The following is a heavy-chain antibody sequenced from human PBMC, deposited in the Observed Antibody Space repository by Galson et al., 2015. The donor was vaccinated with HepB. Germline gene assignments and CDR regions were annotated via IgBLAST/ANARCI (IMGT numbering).Heavy chain of an antibody. Sequence: SLRLSCAASGFAFSDYYMSWIRQAPGKGLEWVSYISSSSSTIYYADSVKGRFTISRDNAKNSLYLQMNSLRAEDTAAYYCARDRWLRPLDAFDIWGQGTMVTVSS. CDR3: ARDRWLRPLDAFDI. D-gene: IGHD5-12*01. CDR1: GFAFSDYY. V-gene: IGHV3-11*04. CDR2: ISSSSSTI. J-gene: IGHJ3*02.